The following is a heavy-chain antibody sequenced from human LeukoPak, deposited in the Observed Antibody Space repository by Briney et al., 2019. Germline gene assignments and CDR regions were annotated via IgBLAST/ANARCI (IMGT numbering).Heavy chain of an antibody. CDR2: IYTSGST. CDR1: GGSISSYY. J-gene: IGHJ3*02. V-gene: IGHV4-4*07. CDR3: ASTWFGELFGAFDI. Sequence: SETLSLTCTVSGGSISSYYWSWIRQPAGKGLEWIGRIYTSGSTNYNPSLKSRVTISVDTSKNQFSLKLSSVTAADTAVYYCASTWFGELFGAFDIWGQGTMVTVSS. D-gene: IGHD3-10*01.